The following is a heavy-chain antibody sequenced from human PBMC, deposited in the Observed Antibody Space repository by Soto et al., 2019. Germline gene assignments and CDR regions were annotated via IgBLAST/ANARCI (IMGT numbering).Heavy chain of an antibody. CDR3: VKWHTSNFDSLPFTGFDS. J-gene: IGHJ4*02. D-gene: IGHD3-22*01. CDR2: MSGDGRT. Sequence: GGSLRLSCVGSGFTFSDSVMAWVRQAPGKGLEWLSVMSGDGRTRYALSVTGRFTISRDNSKNTLYLQMRSLRAEDAAAYYCVKWHTSNFDSLPFTGFDSWGQGTLVTVSS. V-gene: IGHV3-23*01. CDR1: GFTFSDSV.